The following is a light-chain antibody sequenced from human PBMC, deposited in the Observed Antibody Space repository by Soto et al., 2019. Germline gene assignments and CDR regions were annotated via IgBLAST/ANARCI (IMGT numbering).Light chain of an antibody. CDR1: QSVSNNY. J-gene: IGKJ1*01. CDR3: QQYGSSGT. V-gene: IGKV3-20*01. Sequence: IVLTQSQATLSLSPGERATLSCRTSQSVSNNYLAWYQQKPGQAPRLPIYGASNRATGIPDRFSGSGSGTDFTLTIRRLEPEDFAVYYCQQYGSSGTFGQGAKVDI. CDR2: GAS.